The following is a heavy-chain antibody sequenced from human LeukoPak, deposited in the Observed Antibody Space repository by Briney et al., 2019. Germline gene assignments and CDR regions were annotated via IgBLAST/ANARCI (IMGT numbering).Heavy chain of an antibody. J-gene: IGHJ4*02. V-gene: IGHV3-21*01. D-gene: IGHD3-22*01. CDR2: ISSSSSYI. CDR3: ARGGYNYYDSSGYYYFNY. CDR1: GFTFSSYA. Sequence: GGSLRLSCAASGFTFSSYAMSWVRQAPGKGLEWVSSISSSSSYIYYADSVKGRFTISRDNAKNSLYLQMNSLRAEDTAVYYCARGGYNYYDSSGYYYFNYWGQGTLVTVSS.